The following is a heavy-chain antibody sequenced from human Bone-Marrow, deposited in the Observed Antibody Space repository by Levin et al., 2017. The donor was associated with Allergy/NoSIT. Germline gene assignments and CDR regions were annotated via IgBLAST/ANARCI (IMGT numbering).Heavy chain of an antibody. D-gene: IGHD3-3*01. CDR3: AKDGQYFDFWTGHHNPYFFDH. J-gene: IGHJ4*02. V-gene: IGHV3-30*18. CDR1: GFTFSSYG. CDR2: ISFDGNNK. Sequence: GGSLRLSCGTSGFTFSSYGMHWVRQAPGKALEWVAVISFDGNNKYYVDSVKGRFTISRDNSENTLYLQMSSLRPDDTAVYYCAKDGQYFDFWTGHHNPYFFDHWGQGTLVTVSS.